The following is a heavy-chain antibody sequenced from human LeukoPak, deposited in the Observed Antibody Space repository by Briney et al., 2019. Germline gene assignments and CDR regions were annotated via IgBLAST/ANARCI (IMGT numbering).Heavy chain of an antibody. CDR3: ARGPSIIGTGVSRGAFDI. J-gene: IGHJ3*02. CDR1: GYTFTGYY. D-gene: IGHD1-7*01. V-gene: IGHV1-2*02. CDR2: INPNSGGS. Sequence: ASVKVSCKASGYTFTGYYMHWVQQAPGQGLEWMGWINPNSGGSNYAQKFQGRVTMTRDTSISTAYMDLSRLRSDDTAMYYCARGPSIIGTGVSRGAFDIWGQGTMLTVSS.